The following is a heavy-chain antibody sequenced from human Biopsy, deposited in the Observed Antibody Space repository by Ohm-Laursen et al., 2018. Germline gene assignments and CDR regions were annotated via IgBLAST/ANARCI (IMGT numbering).Heavy chain of an antibody. CDR1: GFIFGDFG. V-gene: IGHV3-33*01. Sequence: SLRLSCAASGFIFGDFGMHWVRQAPGKGPEWVAVIWHDGSEKYYAGSVKGRFSISRDNSKNTLNLQMNSLRVEDTAIYYCVSEVVDDTDHWGQGTLVTVSS. CDR2: IWHDGSEK. D-gene: IGHD2-8*02. J-gene: IGHJ4*02. CDR3: VSEVVDDTDH.